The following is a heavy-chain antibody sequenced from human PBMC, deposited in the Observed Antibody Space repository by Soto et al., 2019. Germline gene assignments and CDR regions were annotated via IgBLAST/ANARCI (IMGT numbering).Heavy chain of an antibody. J-gene: IGHJ4*02. V-gene: IGHV3-30-3*01. CDR1: GFTFSIYA. Sequence: QVQLVESGGGVVQPGRYLRLSCAASGFTFSIYALHWVRQAPGKGLEWVAVISYDGSNKYYADSVKGRFTITRDNSKNTLYLQTDSLRAEETAVYYCARHQDGHDSSFDYWGQGTLVTVSS. D-gene: IGHD1-1*01. CDR2: ISYDGSNK. CDR3: ARHQDGHDSSFDY.